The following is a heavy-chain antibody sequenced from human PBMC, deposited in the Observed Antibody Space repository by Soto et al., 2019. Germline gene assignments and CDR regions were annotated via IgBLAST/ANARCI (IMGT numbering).Heavy chain of an antibody. V-gene: IGHV3-74*01. CDR3: VRDSHGDY. CDR1: GFTFSNYW. Sequence: EVQLVESGGGLVQPGGSLRLSCAGSGFTFSNYWMDWVRQAPGKGLEWVSRIDHDGPTDYADSVRGRFTISSDNAENTLYLQMTSLRPEDTAVYYCVRDSHGDYWGQGTLVTVSS. CDR2: IDHDGPT. J-gene: IGHJ4*02.